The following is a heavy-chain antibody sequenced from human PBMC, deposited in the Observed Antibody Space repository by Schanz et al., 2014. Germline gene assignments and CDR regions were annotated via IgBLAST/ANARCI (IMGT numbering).Heavy chain of an antibody. V-gene: IGHV3-21*01. CDR2: ISYGTSYI. J-gene: IGHJ4*02. CDR3: VRDSFFAFDY. CDR1: GFNFSSYS. D-gene: IGHD3-3*01. Sequence: EVQLVESGGGVVKPGGSLRLSCAASGFNFSSYSLNWVRQAPGKGLEWVSSISYGTSYIYYAESVKGRFTISRDNAKNSLYLQMNGLRAEDTAVYYCVRDSFFAFDYWGQGTLVTVSS.